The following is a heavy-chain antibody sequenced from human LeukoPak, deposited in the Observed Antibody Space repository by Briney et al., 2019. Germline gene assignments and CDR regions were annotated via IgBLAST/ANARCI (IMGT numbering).Heavy chain of an antibody. Sequence: GGSLRLSCAVSGFTFSNVWMSWVRQAPGKGLEWVSYISSSSSTIYYADSVKGRFTISRDNAKNSLYLQMNSLRAEDTAVYYCARDFEAYCGGGLDYWGQGTLVTVSS. D-gene: IGHD2-21*01. V-gene: IGHV3-48*01. J-gene: IGHJ4*02. CDR3: ARDFEAYCGGGLDY. CDR1: GFTFSNVW. CDR2: ISSSSSTI.